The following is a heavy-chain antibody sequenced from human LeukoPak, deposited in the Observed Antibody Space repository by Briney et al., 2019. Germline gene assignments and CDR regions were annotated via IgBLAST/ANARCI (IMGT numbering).Heavy chain of an antibody. CDR2: IYSSGSS. J-gene: IGHJ3*02. D-gene: IGHD3/OR15-3a*01. CDR3: ARRWTVENTFGI. Sequence: SETLSLTCLVSGVSINGRYWGWIRQPAGKGLEWIGHIYSSGSSYSNPSLKSRVTLSVDTSTNHFYLKLTSVTAADTALYYCARRWTVENTFGIWGPGTMVTVSS. CDR1: GVSINGRY. V-gene: IGHV4-4*07.